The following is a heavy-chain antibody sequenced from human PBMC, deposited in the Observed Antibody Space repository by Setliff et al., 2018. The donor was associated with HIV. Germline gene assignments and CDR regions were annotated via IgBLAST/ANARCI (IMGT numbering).Heavy chain of an antibody. V-gene: IGHV1-3*01. J-gene: IGHJ2*01. Sequence: ASVKVSCKASGYTFTNYAIHWVRQAPGQRLEWMGWINAGNGDTKYSQKFQGRVTITTDPSASTAYMELNSLSSEDTAVYYCARHQAPYYGSSGYNPNWYFDLWGRGTLVTVSS. CDR1: GYTFTNYA. CDR3: ARHQAPYYGSSGYNPNWYFDL. D-gene: IGHD3-22*01. CDR2: INAGNGDT.